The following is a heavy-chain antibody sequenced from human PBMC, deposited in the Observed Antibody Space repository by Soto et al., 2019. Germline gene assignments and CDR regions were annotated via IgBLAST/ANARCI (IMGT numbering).Heavy chain of an antibody. CDR3: ARGLPPLRWRNWFDP. V-gene: IGHV4-34*01. CDR1: GGSFSGYY. J-gene: IGHJ5*02. D-gene: IGHD4-17*01. Sequence: TSETLSLTCAVYGGSFSGYYCSWIRQPPGKGLEWIGEINHSGSTNYNPSLKSRVTISVDTSKNQFSLKLSSVTAADTAVYYCARGLPPLRWRNWFDPWGQGTLVT. CDR2: INHSGST.